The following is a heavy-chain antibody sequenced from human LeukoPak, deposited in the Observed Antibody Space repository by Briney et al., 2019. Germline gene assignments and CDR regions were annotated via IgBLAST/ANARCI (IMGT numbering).Heavy chain of an antibody. Sequence: PSETLSLTCTVSGGSISSYYWSWIRQPPGKGLEWIGYIYYSGSTNYNPSLKSRVTISVDTSKNQFSLKLSSVTAADTSVYYCARQGSGWLDEYDYWGQGTLVTVSS. CDR3: ARQGSGWLDEYDY. CDR1: GGSISSYY. CDR2: IYYSGST. J-gene: IGHJ4*02. V-gene: IGHV4-59*08. D-gene: IGHD6-19*01.